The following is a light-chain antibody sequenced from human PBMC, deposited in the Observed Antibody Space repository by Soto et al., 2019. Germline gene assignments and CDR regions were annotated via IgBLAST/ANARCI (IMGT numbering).Light chain of an antibody. Sequence: QSVLTQPPSTSGTPGQRVNISCFGSSSNIGSNTVHWYQQIPGTAPKLLIYTNNQRSSGVSDRFSGSKSDTSASLVISGLQSEDEADYYCATWDNGLTGVVFGGGPKLTVL. CDR3: ATWDNGLTGVV. V-gene: IGLV1-44*01. CDR2: TNN. CDR1: SSNIGSNT. J-gene: IGLJ2*01.